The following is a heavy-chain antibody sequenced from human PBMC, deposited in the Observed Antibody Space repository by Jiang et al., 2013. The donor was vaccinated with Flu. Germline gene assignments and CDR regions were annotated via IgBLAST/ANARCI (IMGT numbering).Heavy chain of an antibody. D-gene: IGHD2-15*01. CDR2: MNPNSGNT. V-gene: IGHV1-8*01. J-gene: IGHJ4*02. CDR1: GYTFTSYD. CDR3: ARASLYCSGGSCYHPGDY. Sequence: SGAEVKKPGASVKVSCKASGYTFTSYDINWVRQATGQGLEWMGWMNPNSGNTGYAQKFQGRVTMTRNTSISTAYMELSSLRSEDTAVYYCARASLYCSGGSCYHPGDYWGQGTLVTVSS.